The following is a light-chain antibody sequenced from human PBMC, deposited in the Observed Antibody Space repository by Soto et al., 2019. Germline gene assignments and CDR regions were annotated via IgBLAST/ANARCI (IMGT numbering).Light chain of an antibody. Sequence: EIVLTQSPGTLSLSPGDRATLSCRASQSVSSSYLAWYQQKPGQAPRLLMYGASSRATVIPDRFSGGGSATDFTLTISRLEPEDFAVYYCQQYGSSPYTFGQGTKLEIK. CDR2: GAS. CDR1: QSVSSSY. J-gene: IGKJ2*01. CDR3: QQYGSSPYT. V-gene: IGKV3-20*01.